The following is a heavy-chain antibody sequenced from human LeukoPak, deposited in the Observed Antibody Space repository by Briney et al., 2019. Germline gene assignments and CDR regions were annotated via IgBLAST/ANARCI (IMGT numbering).Heavy chain of an antibody. CDR2: INPDRGGT. CDR1: GYTFTGYY. Sequence: ASVRVSCRASGYTFTGYYMHWVRQAPGQRLEWMGWINPDRGGTNYAQKFQGGVTMTRETSIRTAYMELSRLRSDDTAVYYCARGHLVTGSYERGPWGQGTLVTVSS. D-gene: IGHD3-10*01. V-gene: IGHV1-2*02. J-gene: IGHJ5*02. CDR3: ARGHLVTGSYERGP.